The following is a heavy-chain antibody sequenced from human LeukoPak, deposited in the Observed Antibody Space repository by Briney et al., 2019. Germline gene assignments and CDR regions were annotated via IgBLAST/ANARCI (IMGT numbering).Heavy chain of an antibody. CDR1: GFTFSGYS. CDR2: INSDGSTT. Sequence: GGSLRLSCAASGFTFSGYSMTWVRQAPGKGLVWVSRINSDGSTTSYADSVKGRFTISRDNAKNTLYLQMNSLRAGDTAVYFCARSPHDYWGQGTLVTVSS. J-gene: IGHJ4*02. CDR3: ARSPHDY. V-gene: IGHV3-74*01.